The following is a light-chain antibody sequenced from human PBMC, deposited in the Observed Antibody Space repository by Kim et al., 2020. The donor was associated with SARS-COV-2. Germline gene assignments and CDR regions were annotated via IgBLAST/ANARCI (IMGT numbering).Light chain of an antibody. CDR3: QHSYRTPWT. V-gene: IGKV1-39*01. J-gene: IGKJ1*01. Sequence: ASIGDRVTITCRASQSINTFLNWYQQRPGKVPKLLIYAASSLHSGVPSRFSGSGSGTDFTLTISSLDPEDFATYYCQHSYRTPWTFGQGTKVDIK. CDR2: AAS. CDR1: QSINTF.